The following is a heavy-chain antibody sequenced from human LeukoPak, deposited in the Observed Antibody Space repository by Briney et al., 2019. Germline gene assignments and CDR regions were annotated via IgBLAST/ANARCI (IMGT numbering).Heavy chain of an antibody. CDR1: GYSISNRYY. V-gene: IGHV4-38-2*02. CDR2: IYHSGST. Sequence: SETLSLTCTVSGYSISNRYYWGWIRQPPGKGLEWIGSIYHSGSTDYNASLKSRVTISVDTSKNQFSLKLSSVIAADTAVYYCARLFYYDSSGAVWGQGTMVTVSS. J-gene: IGHJ3*01. CDR3: ARLFYYDSSGAV. D-gene: IGHD3-22*01.